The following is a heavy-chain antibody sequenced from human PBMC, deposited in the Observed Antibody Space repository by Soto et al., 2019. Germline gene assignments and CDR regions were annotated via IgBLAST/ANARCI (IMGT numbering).Heavy chain of an antibody. CDR1: GASISGFY. CDR3: VRDGTRTLRDWFDP. V-gene: IGHV4-4*07. Sequence: SETLSLTCTVSGASISGFYWSWIRKSAGKGLEWIGRIYATGTTDYNPSLKSRVMMSVDTSKKQFSLKLRSVTAADTAVYYCVRDGTRTLRDWFDPWGQGISVPVSS. D-gene: IGHD1-1*01. J-gene: IGHJ5*02. CDR2: IYATGTT.